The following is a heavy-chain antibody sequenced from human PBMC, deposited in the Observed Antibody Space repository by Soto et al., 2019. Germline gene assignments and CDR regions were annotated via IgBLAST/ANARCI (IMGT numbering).Heavy chain of an antibody. CDR2: ITSSSSYI. Sequence: NPGGSLRLSCAASGFAFSTFAMTWVRQAPGKGLEWVASITSSSSYIYYEDSLKGRFTISRDNAKNSLFLQLDSLRAEDTAVYFCVRARSTDSRPDYWGQGTLVTVSS. D-gene: IGHD3-22*01. CDR3: VRARSTDSRPDY. V-gene: IGHV3-21*01. CDR1: GFAFSTFA. J-gene: IGHJ4*02.